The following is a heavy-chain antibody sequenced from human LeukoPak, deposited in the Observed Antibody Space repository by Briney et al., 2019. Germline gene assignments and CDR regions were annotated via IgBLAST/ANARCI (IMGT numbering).Heavy chain of an antibody. J-gene: IGHJ5*02. CDR3: ARPVVAAAGSGWFDP. CDR1: GGSISGYY. V-gene: IGHV4-59*12. D-gene: IGHD6-13*01. Sequence: SETLSLTCTVSGGSISGYYWNWIRQPPGKGLEWIGYIYYGGSTYYNPSLKSRVTISVDRSKNQFSLKLSSVTAADTAVYYCARPVVAAAGSGWFDPWGQGTLVTVSS. CDR2: IYYGGST.